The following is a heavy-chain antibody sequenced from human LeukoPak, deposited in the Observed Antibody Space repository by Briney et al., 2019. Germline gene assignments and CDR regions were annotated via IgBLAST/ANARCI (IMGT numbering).Heavy chain of an antibody. CDR2: IYYSGST. V-gene: IGHV4-39*07. CDR1: GGSISSSNFY. Sequence: PSETLSLTCTVSGGSISSSNFYWGWIRQPPGKGLEWIGTIYYSGSTYYNPSLKSRVTISVDTSKNQFSLKLSSVTAADTAVYYCARVNCSGGSCYESRGAFDIWGQGTMVIVSS. CDR3: ARVNCSGGSCYESRGAFDI. D-gene: IGHD2-15*01. J-gene: IGHJ3*02.